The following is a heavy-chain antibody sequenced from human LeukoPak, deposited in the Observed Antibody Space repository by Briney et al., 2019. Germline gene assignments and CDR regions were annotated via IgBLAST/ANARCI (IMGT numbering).Heavy chain of an antibody. Sequence: GGSLRLSCAASGFTFSSYSMNWVRQAPGKGLEWVSSISSSSSYIYYADSVKGRFTISRDNSKNTLYLQMNSLRAEDTAVYYCATLDGGYCSSTSCDMWGQGTLVTVSS. D-gene: IGHD2-2*01. CDR1: GFTFSSYS. J-gene: IGHJ4*02. V-gene: IGHV3-21*04. CDR2: ISSSSSYI. CDR3: ATLDGGYCSSTSCDM.